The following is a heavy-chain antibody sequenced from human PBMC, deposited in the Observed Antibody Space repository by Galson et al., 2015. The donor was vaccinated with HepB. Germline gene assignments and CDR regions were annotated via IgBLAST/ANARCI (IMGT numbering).Heavy chain of an antibody. CDR1: GDSVSTNSAV. D-gene: IGHD1/OR15-1a*01. V-gene: IGHV6-1*01. CDR3: AREALNWNNVASNYYGLDV. J-gene: IGHJ6*02. CDR2: TYYRAKWDN. Sequence: CAISGDSVSTNSAVWNWIRQSPSRGLEWLGRTYYRAKWDNDYAPSVKGRITFKPDTSKNQFSLELKSVSPEDTAVYYCAREALNWNNVASNYYGLDVWGQGTTVIVSS.